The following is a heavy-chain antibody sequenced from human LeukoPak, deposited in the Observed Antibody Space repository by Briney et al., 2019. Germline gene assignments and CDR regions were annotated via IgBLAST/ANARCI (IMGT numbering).Heavy chain of an antibody. V-gene: IGHV3-9*03. CDR1: GFTFDDYA. CDR2: ISWNSGSI. D-gene: IGHD1-26*01. CDR3: AKEISSGVGATILDY. Sequence: PGGSLRLSCAASGFTFDDYAMHWVRQAPGKGLEWVSGISWNSGSIGYADSVKGRFTISRDNAKNSLYLQMNSLRAEDMALYYCAKEISSGVGATILDYWGQGTLVTVSS. J-gene: IGHJ4*02.